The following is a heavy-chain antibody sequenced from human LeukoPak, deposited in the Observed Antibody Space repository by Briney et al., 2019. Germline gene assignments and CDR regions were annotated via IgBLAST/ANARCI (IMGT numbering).Heavy chain of an antibody. J-gene: IGHJ4*02. CDR2: IYYSGST. D-gene: IGHD3-10*02. Sequence: SETLSLTCTVSGGSISSGGYYWSWIRQHPGTGLEWIGYIYYSGSTYYNPSLKSRVTISVDTSKNQFSLELSSVTAADTAVYYCARGDTMFVYWGQGTLVTVSS. V-gene: IGHV4-31*03. CDR1: GGSISSGGYY. CDR3: ARGDTMFVY.